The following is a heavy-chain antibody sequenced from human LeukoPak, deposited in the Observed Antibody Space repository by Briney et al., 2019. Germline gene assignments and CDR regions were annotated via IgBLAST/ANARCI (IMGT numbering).Heavy chain of an antibody. D-gene: IGHD3-3*01. CDR3: ARALDFWIGYSYNWFDP. J-gene: IGHJ5*02. Sequence: SEALSLTCTVSGGSISSYYWSWIRQAPGKGLEWIGYIYYSGSTNYNPSLKSRVTISVDTSKNQFSLKLSSVTAADTAVYYCARALDFWIGYSYNWFDPWGQGTLVTVSS. CDR2: IYYSGST. CDR1: GGSISSYY. V-gene: IGHV4-59*01.